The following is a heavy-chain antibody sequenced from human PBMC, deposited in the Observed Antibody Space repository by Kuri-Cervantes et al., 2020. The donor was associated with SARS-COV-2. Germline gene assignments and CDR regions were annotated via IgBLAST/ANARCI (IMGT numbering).Heavy chain of an antibody. Sequence: GESLKISCAASGFTFRSCWMSWVRQAPGKGLEWVAAIKPEGGEKHYVDSVRGRFTISRDDAKNSLYLQMNSLRAEDTAVYYCARGSRYDYVWGSYRYTASWYFDLWGRGTLVTVSS. CDR2: IKPEGGEK. V-gene: IGHV3-7*01. CDR3: ARGSRYDYVWGSYRYTASWYFDL. J-gene: IGHJ2*01. D-gene: IGHD3-16*02. CDR1: GFTFRSCW.